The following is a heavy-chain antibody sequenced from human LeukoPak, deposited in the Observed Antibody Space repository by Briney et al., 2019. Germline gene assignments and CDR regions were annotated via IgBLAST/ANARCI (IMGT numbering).Heavy chain of an antibody. CDR2: IYPDDSES. CDR3: ARQYCSSTSCSTPNAFDI. CDR1: GYSFSSYW. J-gene: IGHJ3*02. Sequence: GESLKISCKGSGYSFSSYWIGWVRQMPGKGLEWMGIIYPDDSESRYSPSFQGQVTISADKSISTAYLQWNSLKASDTAMYYCARQYCSSTSCSTPNAFDIWGQGTMVTVSS. D-gene: IGHD2-2*02. V-gene: IGHV5-51*01.